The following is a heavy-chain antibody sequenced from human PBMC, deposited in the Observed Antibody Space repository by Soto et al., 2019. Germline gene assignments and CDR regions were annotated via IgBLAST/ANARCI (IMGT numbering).Heavy chain of an antibody. V-gene: IGHV1-2*02. D-gene: IGHD6-6*01. CDR3: ARGGSSSLDY. Sequence: QVQLVQSGAEVKKPGASVKVSCKASGYTFTGYYMHWVRQAPGQGPEWMGWINPNSGGTTYAQKFQGMVTVTRDTSISTAYMELSSMRSDDTAVYYCARGGSSSLDYWGQGTLVTVSS. CDR2: INPNSGGT. J-gene: IGHJ4*02. CDR1: GYTFTGYY.